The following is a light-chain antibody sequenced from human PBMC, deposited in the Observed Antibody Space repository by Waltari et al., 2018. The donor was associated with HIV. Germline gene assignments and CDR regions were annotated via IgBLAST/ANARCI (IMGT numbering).Light chain of an antibody. CDR1: SLRFYD. Sequence: SSELNQGPAVSVALGQTVRITCQGVSLRFYDARWYQQKPGQAPVLVIYGRNNRPSGIPARFSGSRSGNTASLTITGAQAEDEADYYCNSRDRSGYLHVVFGGGTKLTVL. V-gene: IGLV3-19*01. CDR2: GRN. CDR3: NSRDRSGYLHVV. J-gene: IGLJ2*01.